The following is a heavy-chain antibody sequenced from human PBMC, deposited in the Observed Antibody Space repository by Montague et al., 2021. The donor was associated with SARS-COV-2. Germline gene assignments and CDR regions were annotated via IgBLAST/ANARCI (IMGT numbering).Heavy chain of an antibody. CDR1: GDSVARQRVD. V-gene: IGHV6-1*01. Sequence: CAISGDSVARQRVDWKWLRQSPPRDLEWVGRTYYRTEWHTDYAVSVEGRLAIDADTSKNQFSLQLHSVTPEDSAVYYCASGWTLFDWGQGTLVTVSS. D-gene: IGHD6-19*01. J-gene: IGHJ4*02. CDR2: TYYRTEWHT. CDR3: ASGWTLFD.